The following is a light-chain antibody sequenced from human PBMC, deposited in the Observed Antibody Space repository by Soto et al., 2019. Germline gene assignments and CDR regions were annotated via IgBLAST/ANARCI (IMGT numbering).Light chain of an antibody. V-gene: IGKV1-9*01. CDR3: QQLNSYPIT. J-gene: IGKJ5*01. CDR1: QGISSY. CDR2: AAS. Sequence: QLTQSPSFLSASVGDRVTITCRASQGISSYLAWYQQKPGKAHKLLIYAASTLQSGVPSRFSGSVSGTEFTLTISSLQPEDFATYYCQQLNSYPITFGQGTRLEIK.